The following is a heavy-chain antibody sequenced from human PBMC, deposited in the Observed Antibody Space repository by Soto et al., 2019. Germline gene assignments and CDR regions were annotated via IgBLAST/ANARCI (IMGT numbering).Heavy chain of an antibody. D-gene: IGHD3-10*01. Sequence: SETLSLTCTVSGGSISSGGYYWSWIRQHPGKGLEWIGYIYYSGSTYYNPSLKSRVTISVDTSKNQFSLKLSSVTAADTAVYYCARGRMVLQAYYFDYWGQGTLVTVSS. CDR1: GGSISSGGYY. J-gene: IGHJ4*02. CDR2: IYYSGST. CDR3: ARGRMVLQAYYFDY. V-gene: IGHV4-31*03.